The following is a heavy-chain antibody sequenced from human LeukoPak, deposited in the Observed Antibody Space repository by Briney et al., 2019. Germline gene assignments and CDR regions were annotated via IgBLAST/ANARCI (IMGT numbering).Heavy chain of an antibody. V-gene: IGHV4-39*01. Sequence: SETLSLTCTVSGGSISSSSYYWGWIRQPPGKGLEWIGSIYYSGSTYYNPSLKSRVTISVDTSKNQFSLRLSSVTAADTAVYYCARHKGIQGGVDYWGQGTLVTVSS. CDR1: GGSISSSSYY. J-gene: IGHJ4*02. D-gene: IGHD5-18*01. CDR3: ARHKGIQGGVDY. CDR2: IYYSGST.